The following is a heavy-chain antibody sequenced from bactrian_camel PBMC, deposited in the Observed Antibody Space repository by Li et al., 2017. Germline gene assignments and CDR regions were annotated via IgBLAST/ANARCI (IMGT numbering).Heavy chain of an antibody. J-gene: IGHJ4*01. CDR3: VPCHYSWSAFPF. Sequence: HVQLVESGGGSVQAGGSLRLSCTASGFTFDDSDMGWYRQAPGNECELVSTISSDGSVYYRDSVRGRFTISRANAKNTLYLELNSLKTEDTAMYYCVPCHYSWSAFPFWGQGTQVTVS. CDR1: GFTFDDSD. V-gene: IGHV3S55*01. D-gene: IGHD4*01. CDR2: ISSDGSV.